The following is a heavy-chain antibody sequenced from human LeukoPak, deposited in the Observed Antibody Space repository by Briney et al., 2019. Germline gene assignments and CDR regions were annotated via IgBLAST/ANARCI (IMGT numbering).Heavy chain of an antibody. D-gene: IGHD3-9*01. CDR2: IYYSGST. CDR3: ARAVYDILTGSYGMDV. Sequence: SETLSLTCTVSGGSISSSSYYWGWIRQPPGKGLEWIGSIYYSGSTYYNPSLKSRVTISVDTSKNQFSLKLSSVTAADTAVYYCARAVYDILTGSYGMDVWGQGTTVTVSS. J-gene: IGHJ6*02. CDR1: GGSISSSSYY. V-gene: IGHV4-39*01.